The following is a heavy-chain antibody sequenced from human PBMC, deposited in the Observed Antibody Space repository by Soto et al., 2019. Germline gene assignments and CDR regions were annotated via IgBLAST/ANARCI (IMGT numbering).Heavy chain of an antibody. Sequence: EVQLLESGGGLVQPGGSLRLSCAASGFTFSNYAMSWVRQAPGKGLEWVSTIGGRGAATYYADSVKGRFTISRDNSKNTLYLQMNSLRAEATAKSYCTDYEQRLVLIDYCGQGTLVTVSS. V-gene: IGHV3-23*01. J-gene: IGHJ4*02. D-gene: IGHD3-16*01. CDR2: IGGRGAAT. CDR3: TDYEQRLVLIDY. CDR1: GFTFSNYA.